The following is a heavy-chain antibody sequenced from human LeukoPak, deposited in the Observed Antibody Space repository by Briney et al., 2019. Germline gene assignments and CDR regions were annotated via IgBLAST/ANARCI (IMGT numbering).Heavy chain of an antibody. V-gene: IGHV3-33*01. CDR3: VGDNAAADGALDY. J-gene: IGHJ4*02. D-gene: IGHD5-24*01. CDR1: GFTFSSHG. Sequence: GRSLRLSCVASGFTFSSHGMHWVRQAPGKGLEWVAVRYYPDSVKGRFTISRDNSKNTLFLQMDSLRVDDTAVYYCVGDNAAADGALDYWGQGSLVTVSS. CDR2: R.